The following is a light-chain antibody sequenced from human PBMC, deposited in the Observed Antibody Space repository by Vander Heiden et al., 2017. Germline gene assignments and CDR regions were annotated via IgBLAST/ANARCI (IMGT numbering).Light chain of an antibody. CDR3: SSYAGSNNWV. V-gene: IGLV2-8*01. J-gene: IGLJ2*01. Sequence: QSALTQPPSASGSPGQSVTISCTGTSSDVGGYNYVSWYQQHPGKAPKLMIYEVSKRPSGVPDRCSGSKSGNTASPTVSGLQAEDDAYYYCSSYAGSNNWVFGGGTKLTVL. CDR2: EVS. CDR1: SSDVGGYNY.